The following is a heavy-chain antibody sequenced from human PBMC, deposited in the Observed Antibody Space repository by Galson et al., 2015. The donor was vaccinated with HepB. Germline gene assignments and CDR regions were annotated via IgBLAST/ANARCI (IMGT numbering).Heavy chain of an antibody. D-gene: IGHD1-26*01. V-gene: IGHV3-33*01. Sequence: SLRLSCAASGFTFSTYAMYWVRQGPGKGLEWVAIIYYDGINKYYADSVKGRFTISRDNIENSLYLQMNSLRAEDTAVYHCARDVLGRWEVFRYNYYGSDVWGQGTTVTVSS. CDR2: IYYDGINK. CDR1: GFTFSTYA. J-gene: IGHJ6*02. CDR3: ARDVLGRWEVFRYNYYGSDV.